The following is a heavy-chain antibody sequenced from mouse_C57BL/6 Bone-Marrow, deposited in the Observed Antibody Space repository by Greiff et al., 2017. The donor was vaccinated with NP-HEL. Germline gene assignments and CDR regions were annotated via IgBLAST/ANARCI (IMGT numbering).Heavy chain of an antibody. V-gene: IGHV1-18*01. CDR1: GYTFTDYN. D-gene: IGHD1-1*01. CDR2: INPNNGGT. J-gene: IGHJ3*01. CDR3: ARSLIYYGSSPFAY. Sequence: EVQLQQSGPELVKPGASVKIPCKASGYTFTDYNMDWVKQSHGKSLEWIGDINPNNGGTIYNQKFKGKATLTVDKSSSTAYMELRSLTSEDTAVYYCARSLIYYGSSPFAYWGQGTLVTVSA.